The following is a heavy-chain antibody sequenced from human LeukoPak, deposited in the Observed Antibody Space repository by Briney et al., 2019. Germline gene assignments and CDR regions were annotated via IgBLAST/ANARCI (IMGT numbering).Heavy chain of an antibody. Sequence: SETLSLTCSVSGASISTGNYYWSWLRQPVGTGLEWLGRIYIRETSKYSPSFKSRVTISVDTSSNQFSLQLTSVTAADAAVYYCARAAPSYRGTYYFDSWGQGTLVAVPS. J-gene: IGHJ4*02. CDR1: GASISTGNYY. V-gene: IGHV4-61*02. D-gene: IGHD1-26*01. CDR3: ARAAPSYRGTYYFDS. CDR2: IYIRETS.